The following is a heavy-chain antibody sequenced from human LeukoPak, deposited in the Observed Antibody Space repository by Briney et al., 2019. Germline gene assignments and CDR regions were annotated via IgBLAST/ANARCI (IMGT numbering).Heavy chain of an antibody. V-gene: IGHV3-74*01. Sequence: GGSLRLSCAASGFTFTNYWMHWVRQAPGKGLVWVSRIDIDGTGTGYADSVKGRFTISRDNAKNTVSLQMNSLKAEDTAVYYCGTVFDHWGPGILVTVSS. CDR3: GTVFDH. J-gene: IGHJ4*02. CDR2: IDIDGTGT. CDR1: GFTFTNYW.